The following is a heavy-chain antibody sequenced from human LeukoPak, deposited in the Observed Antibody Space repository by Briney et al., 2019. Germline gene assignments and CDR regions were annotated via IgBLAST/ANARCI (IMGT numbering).Heavy chain of an antibody. Sequence: PGGSLRLSCAASGFTFSSYWMHWVRQAPGKGLVWVSRINSDGSSTSYADSVKGRFTISRDNAKNTLYLQMNSLRAEDTAVYYCARGGYSSGWYVVPDAFDIWGQGTMVTVSS. V-gene: IGHV3-74*01. CDR3: ARGGYSSGWYVVPDAFDI. CDR2: INSDGSST. D-gene: IGHD6-19*01. J-gene: IGHJ3*02. CDR1: GFTFSSYW.